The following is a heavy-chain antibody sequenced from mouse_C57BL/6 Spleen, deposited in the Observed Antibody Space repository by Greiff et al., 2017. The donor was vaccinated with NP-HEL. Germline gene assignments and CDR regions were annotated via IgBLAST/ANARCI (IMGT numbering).Heavy chain of an antibody. CDR3: ARPAYYSNYGDY. Sequence: QVQLQQSGAELVRPGPSVKVSCKASGYAFTNYLIEWVKQRPGQGLEWIGVINPGSGGTNYNEKFKGKATLTADKSSSTAYMQLSSLTSEDSAVYFCARPAYYSNYGDYWGQGTTLTVSS. CDR2: INPGSGGT. V-gene: IGHV1-54*01. J-gene: IGHJ2*01. CDR1: GYAFTNYL. D-gene: IGHD2-5*01.